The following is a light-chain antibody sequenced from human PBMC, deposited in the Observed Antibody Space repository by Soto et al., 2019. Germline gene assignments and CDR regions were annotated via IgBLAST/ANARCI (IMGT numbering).Light chain of an antibody. Sequence: QLVLTQPPSASGTPGQRVNMSCSGSSSNIGSNYVYWYQQLPGTAPKLLIYRNDQLPSGVPDRFSGSKSGTAASLAIIGLRSEDEAHYHCASWDDTLTGLLFGGGTKLTVL. CDR1: SSNIGSNY. J-gene: IGLJ2*01. CDR3: ASWDDTLTGLL. V-gene: IGLV1-47*01. CDR2: RND.